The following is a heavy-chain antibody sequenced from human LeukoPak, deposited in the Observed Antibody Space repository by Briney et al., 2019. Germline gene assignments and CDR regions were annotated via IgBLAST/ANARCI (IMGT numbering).Heavy chain of an antibody. CDR1: GDTFNSYG. D-gene: IGHD3-10*01. J-gene: IGHJ5*02. CDR2: ISAYNGNT. V-gene: IGHV1-18*01. CDR3: ARDGQLWFSGYYEDNWFDP. Sequence: ASVKVSCKASGDTFNSYGISWVRQAPGQGLEWMGWISAYNGNTKYAQRFQGRITMTTDTATTTAYMELRSLRSDDTAVYYCARDGQLWFSGYYEDNWFDPWGQGTLVTVSS.